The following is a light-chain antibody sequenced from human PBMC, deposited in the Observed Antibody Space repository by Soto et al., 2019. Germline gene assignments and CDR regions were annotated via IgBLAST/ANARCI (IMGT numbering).Light chain of an antibody. Sequence: ISQDPSSRSASVGEKINITCRASQSISRYLNWYQQKPGKAPKVLIYTASSLQSGAPSRFSGSGSGTDFTLSIGRLQPEDFATYYCQQTYSSPPGAFGQRTKVAIK. J-gene: IGKJ1*01. CDR1: QSISRY. CDR2: TAS. V-gene: IGKV1-39*01. CDR3: QQTYSSPPGA.